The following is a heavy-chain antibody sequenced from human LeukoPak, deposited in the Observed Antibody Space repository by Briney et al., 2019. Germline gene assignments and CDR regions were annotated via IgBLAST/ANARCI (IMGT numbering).Heavy chain of an antibody. D-gene: IGHD3-10*01. CDR1: GFTFTAYA. CDR3: AKDRQGFGFGEQLDYYYMDV. V-gene: IGHV3-23*01. Sequence: GGSLRLSCAASGFTFTAYAMSWVRQVPGEGLEWVSAISGSGGRTYYADSVKGRFTISRDNSKNTLYLQMNSLRAEDTAVYYCAKDRQGFGFGEQLDYYYMDVWGKGTTVTVSS. CDR2: ISGSGGRT. J-gene: IGHJ6*03.